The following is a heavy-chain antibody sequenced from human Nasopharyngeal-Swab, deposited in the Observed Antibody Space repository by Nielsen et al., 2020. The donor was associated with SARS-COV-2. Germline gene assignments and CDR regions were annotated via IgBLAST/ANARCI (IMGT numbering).Heavy chain of an antibody. V-gene: IGHV3-7*01. D-gene: IGHD1-26*01. J-gene: IGHJ6*02. Sequence: GGSLRLSCAASGFTFSSYWMSWVRQAPGKGLELVANIKQDGSEKYYVDSVKGRFTISRDNAKNSLYLQMNSLRAEDTAVYYCARWARSYRDAIYYYYYGMDVWGQGTTVTVSS. CDR3: ARWARSYRDAIYYYYYGMDV. CDR2: IKQDGSEK. CDR1: GFTFSSYW.